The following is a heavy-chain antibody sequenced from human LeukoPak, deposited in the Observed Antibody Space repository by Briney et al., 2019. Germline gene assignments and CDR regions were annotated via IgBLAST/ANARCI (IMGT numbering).Heavy chain of an antibody. D-gene: IGHD5-12*01. CDR1: GGSISSGGYS. CDR3: ARGVGSGYDLYDY. Sequence: SETPSLTCAVSGGSISSGGYSWSWIRQPPGKGLEWIGYIYHSGSTYYNPSLKSRVTISVDRSKNQFSLKLSSVTAADTAVYYCARGVGSGYDLYDYWGQGTLVTVSS. J-gene: IGHJ4*02. V-gene: IGHV4-30-2*01. CDR2: IYHSGST.